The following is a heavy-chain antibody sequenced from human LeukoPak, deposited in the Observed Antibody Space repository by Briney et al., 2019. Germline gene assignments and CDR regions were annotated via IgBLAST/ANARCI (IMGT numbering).Heavy chain of an antibody. CDR3: ATEYSGSYYGDYYSDY. D-gene: IGHD1-26*01. V-gene: IGHV3-7*05. Sequence: GGSLRLSCAASGFTFSSYWMSWVRQAPGKGLEWVANIKEDGSEKYYVDSVKGRFTISRDNAKNSLYLQMNSLRAEDTAVYYCATEYSGSYYGDYYSDYWGQGTLVTVSS. CDR1: GFTFSSYW. CDR2: IKEDGSEK. J-gene: IGHJ4*02.